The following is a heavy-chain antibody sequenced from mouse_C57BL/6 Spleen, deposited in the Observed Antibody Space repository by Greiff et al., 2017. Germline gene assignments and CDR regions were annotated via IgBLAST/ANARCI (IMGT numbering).Heavy chain of an antibody. Sequence: QVQLQQPGAELVKPGASVKMSCKASGYTFTSYWITWVKQRPGQGLEWIGDIYPGSGSTNYNEKFKSKATLTVYTSSSTAYMQLSSLTSEDSAVYYCARGAHYYGSSYGYWGQGTTLTVSS. CDR3: ARGAHYYGSSYGY. J-gene: IGHJ2*01. V-gene: IGHV1-55*01. CDR1: GYTFTSYW. CDR2: IYPGSGST. D-gene: IGHD1-1*01.